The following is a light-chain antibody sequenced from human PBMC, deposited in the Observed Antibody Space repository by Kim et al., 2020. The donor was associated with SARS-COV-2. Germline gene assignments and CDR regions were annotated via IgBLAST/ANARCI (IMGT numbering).Light chain of an antibody. J-gene: IGLJ3*02. Sequence: QSALTQPPSASGSPGQSVTISCTGTSSDVGGHNYVSWYQRHPGKAPKLMIYEVSKRPSGVPDRFSGSKSGNTASLTVSGLQAEDEADYYCSSYAGSNNLVFGGGTQLTVL. CDR3: SSYAGSNNLV. V-gene: IGLV2-8*01. CDR2: EVS. CDR1: SSDVGGHNY.